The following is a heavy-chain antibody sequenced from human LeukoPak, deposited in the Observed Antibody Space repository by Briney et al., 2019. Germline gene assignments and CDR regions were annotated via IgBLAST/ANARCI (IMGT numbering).Heavy chain of an antibody. CDR2: ISSSSSSI. Sequence: GGSLRLSCVASGFTFSISSMSWVRQAPGKGLEWVSYISSSSSSIYDADSVRGRFTISRDNAKNSLYLQMNSLRAEDTAVYYCARVGRLQYGDYVAFDYWGQGTLVTVSS. J-gene: IGHJ4*02. CDR3: ARVGRLQYGDYVAFDY. D-gene: IGHD4-17*01. V-gene: IGHV3-48*04. CDR1: GFTFSISS.